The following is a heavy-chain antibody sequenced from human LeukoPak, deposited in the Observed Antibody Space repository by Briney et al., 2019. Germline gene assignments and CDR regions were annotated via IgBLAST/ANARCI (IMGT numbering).Heavy chain of an antibody. CDR3: ARNHWGSPFDY. CDR2: IYYSGST. D-gene: IGHD7-27*01. Sequence: SETLSLTCTVSGGSISSSSYYWGWIRQPPGKGLEWIGSIYYSGSTYYNPSLKSRVTISVDTSKNQFSLKLSSVTAADTAVYYCARNHWGSPFDYRGQGTLVTVSS. J-gene: IGHJ4*02. CDR1: GGSISSSSYY. V-gene: IGHV4-39*01.